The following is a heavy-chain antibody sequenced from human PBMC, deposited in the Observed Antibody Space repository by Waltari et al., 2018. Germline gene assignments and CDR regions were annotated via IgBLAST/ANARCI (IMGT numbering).Heavy chain of an antibody. J-gene: IGHJ1*01. D-gene: IGHD3-3*01. CDR1: GLPLPGSN. CDR3: ASPYDFWET. CDR2: IRSKANNYAT. V-gene: IGHV3-73*02. Sequence: EVQLVQSGGGLVQPGGSLKVSCAASGLPLPGSNVYGVRQASGKGLEWVGRIRSKANNYATAYAASVKGRFTISRDDSKNTAYLQMNSLKTEDTAVYYCASPYDFWETWGQGTLVTVSS.